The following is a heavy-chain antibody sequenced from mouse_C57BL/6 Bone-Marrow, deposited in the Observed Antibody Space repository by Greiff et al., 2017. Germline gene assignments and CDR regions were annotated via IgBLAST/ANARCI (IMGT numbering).Heavy chain of an antibody. J-gene: IGHJ4*01. Sequence: VQLQQSGPELVKPGASVKMSCKASGYTFTDYNMHWVKQSHGKSLEWIGYINPNNGGTSYNQKFKGKATLTVNKSSSTAYMELRSLTSEDSAVYYCARGTTVVEDAMDYWGQGTSVTVSS. CDR2: INPNNGGT. D-gene: IGHD1-1*01. V-gene: IGHV1-22*01. CDR1: GYTFTDYN. CDR3: ARGTTVVEDAMDY.